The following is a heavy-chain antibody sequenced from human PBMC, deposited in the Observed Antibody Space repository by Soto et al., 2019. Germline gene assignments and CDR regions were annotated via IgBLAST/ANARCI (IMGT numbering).Heavy chain of an antibody. V-gene: IGHV5-51*01. CDR2: IYPGDSDT. Sequence: GESLKLSCTGFGYSFTSYWIGWVRQMPGKGLEWMGIIYPGDSDTRYSPSFQGQVTISADKSITTAYLQWSSLKASDTAMYYCARGYCTTTICDPWFDPWGQGTLVTVSS. CDR3: ARGYCTTTICDPWFDP. CDR1: GYSFTSYW. D-gene: IGHD2-2*01. J-gene: IGHJ5*02.